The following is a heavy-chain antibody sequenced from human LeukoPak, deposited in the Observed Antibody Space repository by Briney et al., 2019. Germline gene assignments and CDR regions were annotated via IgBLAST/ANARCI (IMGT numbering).Heavy chain of an antibody. D-gene: IGHD3-10*01. V-gene: IGHV7-4-1*02. J-gene: IGHJ5*02. CDR3: AREFWYYYGSGSPFDP. CDR1: GGTFRSYA. CDR2: INTNTGNP. Sequence: ASVKVSCQASGGTFRSYAMNWVRQAPGQGLEWMGWINTNTGNPTYTQGFTGRFVFSLDTSVSTAYLQISSLKAEDTAVYYCAREFWYYYGSGSPFDPWGQGTLVTVSS.